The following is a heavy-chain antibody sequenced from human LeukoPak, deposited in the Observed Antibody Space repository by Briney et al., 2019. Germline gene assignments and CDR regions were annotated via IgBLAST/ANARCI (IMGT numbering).Heavy chain of an antibody. Sequence: ASVKVSCKASGYTFTTYGISWVRQAPGQGLEWMGWISAYNGDTNYAQNLQGRVTMTTEKSTSTAYMELRSLRSDDTAVYYCAKFCSGGSCHLPGPDFDYWGQGTPVTVSS. CDR1: GYTFTTYG. V-gene: IGHV1-18*01. D-gene: IGHD2-15*01. CDR3: AKFCSGGSCHLPGPDFDY. J-gene: IGHJ4*02. CDR2: ISAYNGDT.